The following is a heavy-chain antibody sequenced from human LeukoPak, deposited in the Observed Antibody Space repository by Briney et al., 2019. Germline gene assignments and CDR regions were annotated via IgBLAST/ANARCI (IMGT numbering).Heavy chain of an antibody. CDR1: GGSISSGSYY. Sequence: SETLSLTCTVSGGSISSGSYYWSWIRQPAGKGLEWIGRIYTSGSTNYNPSLKSRVTISVDTSKNQFSLKLSSVTAADTAVYYCARGEYDWELLGAYDIWGQGTMVTVSS. J-gene: IGHJ3*02. CDR3: ARGEYDWELLGAYDI. V-gene: IGHV4-61*02. D-gene: IGHD1-26*01. CDR2: IYTSGST.